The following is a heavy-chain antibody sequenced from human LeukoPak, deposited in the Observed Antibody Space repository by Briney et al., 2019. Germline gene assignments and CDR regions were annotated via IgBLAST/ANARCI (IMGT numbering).Heavy chain of an antibody. J-gene: IGHJ3*02. CDR3: AKPRDGYSYGSGAFDI. Sequence: GGSLRLSCAASGFTVSSNYMSWVRQAPGKGLEWVSVIYSGGSTYYADSVKGRFTISRDNSKNTLYLQMNSLRAEDTAVYYCAKPRDGYSYGSGAFDIWGQGTMVTVSS. CDR1: GFTVSSNY. CDR2: IYSGGST. V-gene: IGHV3-53*01. D-gene: IGHD5-18*01.